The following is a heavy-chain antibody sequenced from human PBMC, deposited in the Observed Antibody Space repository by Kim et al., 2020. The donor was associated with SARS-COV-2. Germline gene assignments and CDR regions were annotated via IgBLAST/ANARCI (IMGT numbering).Heavy chain of an antibody. Sequence: SETLSLTCTVSGGSISSGGYYWSWIRQHPGKGLEWIGYIYYSGSTYYNPSLKSRVTISVDTSKNQFSLKLSSVTAADTAVYYCARELEGWFDPWGQGTLFTVSS. CDR3: ARELEGWFDP. CDR2: IYYSGST. D-gene: IGHD1-1*01. V-gene: IGHV4-31*03. J-gene: IGHJ5*02. CDR1: GGSISSGGYY.